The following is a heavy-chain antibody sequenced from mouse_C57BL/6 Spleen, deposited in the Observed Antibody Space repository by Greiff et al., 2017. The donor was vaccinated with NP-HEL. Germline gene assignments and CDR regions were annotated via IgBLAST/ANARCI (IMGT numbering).Heavy chain of an antibody. J-gene: IGHJ4*01. CDR2: IYPYNGVS. V-gene: IGHV1-31*01. D-gene: IGHD2-4*01. CDR3: ARDYDYDGGRAMDY. Sequence: VQLQQSGPELVKPGASVKISCKASGYSFTGYYMHWVKQSHGNILDWIGYIYPYNGVSSYNQKFKGKATLTVDKSSSTAYMELRSLTSEDSAVYYGARDYDYDGGRAMDYWGQGISVTVSS. CDR1: GYSFTGYY.